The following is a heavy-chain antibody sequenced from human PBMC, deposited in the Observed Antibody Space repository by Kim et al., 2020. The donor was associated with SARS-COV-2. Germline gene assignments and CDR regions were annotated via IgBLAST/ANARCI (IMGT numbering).Heavy chain of an antibody. CDR2: ISPAGDSI. D-gene: IGHD2-15*01. CDR3: ARLLHCPDHRCSAIDY. CDR1: GFTFNTFP. J-gene: IGHJ4*02. V-gene: IGHV3-23*01. Sequence: GGSMRLSCSASGFTFNTFPMNWVRQTPGKGLESVSTISPAGDSIYYPDSVRGLFTVSRDNSKNTLYLQMNSLRAEDTAVYYCARLLHCPDHRCSAIDYGGQAAPVTVSS.